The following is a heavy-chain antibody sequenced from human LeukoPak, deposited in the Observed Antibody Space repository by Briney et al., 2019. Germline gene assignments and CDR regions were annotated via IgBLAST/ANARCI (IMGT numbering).Heavy chain of an antibody. J-gene: IGHJ4*02. Sequence: GGSLRLSCAGSGFSFSSYGMHWVRQAPGKGLEWVSYISGSSSTIYYADSVKGRFTISRDNAKNSLYLQMNSLRAEDTAVYYCASYPGYYFDYWGQGTLVTVSS. CDR2: ISGSSSTI. V-gene: IGHV3-48*04. CDR1: GFSFSSYG. CDR3: ASYPGYYFDY.